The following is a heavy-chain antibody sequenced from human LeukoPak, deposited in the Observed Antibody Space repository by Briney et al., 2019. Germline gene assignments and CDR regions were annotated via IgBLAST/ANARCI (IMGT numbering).Heavy chain of an antibody. CDR3: ARVWQFFDSGSYLLY. D-gene: IGHD3-10*01. CDR2: FDPEDGET. J-gene: IGHJ4*02. CDR1: GYTLTELS. Sequence: ASVKVSCKVSGYTLTELSMHWVRQAPGKGLEWLGGFDPEDGETIYAQKFQGRVTMTRDTSISTAYMELSRLRSDDTAVYYCARVWQFFDSGSYLLYWGRGTLVTVSS. V-gene: IGHV1-24*01.